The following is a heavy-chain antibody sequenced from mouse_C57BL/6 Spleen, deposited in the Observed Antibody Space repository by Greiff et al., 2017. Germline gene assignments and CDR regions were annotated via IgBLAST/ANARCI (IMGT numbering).Heavy chain of an antibody. J-gene: IGHJ4*01. CDR3: TTNSNYAMDY. CDR2: IDPENGDT. V-gene: IGHV14-4*01. Sequence: VQLQQSGAELVRPGASVKLSCTASGFNIKDDYMHWVKQRPEQGLEWIGWIDPENGDTEYASKFQGKATITADPSSNTAYLQLSSLTSEDTAVYYCTTNSNYAMDYWGQGTSVTVSS. D-gene: IGHD2-5*01. CDR1: GFNIKDDY.